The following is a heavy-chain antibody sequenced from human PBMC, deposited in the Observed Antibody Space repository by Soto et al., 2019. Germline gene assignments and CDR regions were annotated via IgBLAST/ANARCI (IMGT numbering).Heavy chain of an antibody. CDR2: INPSGGST. CDR1: GYTFTSYY. J-gene: IGHJ6*02. CDR3: ARDRPLYDILTGSPYGMDV. Sequence: VASVKVSCKASGYTFTSYYMHWVRQAPGQGLEWMGIINPSGGSTSYAQKFQGRVTMTRDTSTSTVYMELSSLRSEDTAVYYCARDRPLYDILTGSPYGMDVWGQGTTVTVSS. V-gene: IGHV1-46*01. D-gene: IGHD3-9*01.